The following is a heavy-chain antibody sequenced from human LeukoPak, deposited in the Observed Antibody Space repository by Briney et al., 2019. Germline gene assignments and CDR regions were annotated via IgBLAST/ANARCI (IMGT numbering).Heavy chain of an antibody. CDR2: INESGST. J-gene: IGHJ4*02. D-gene: IGHD3-16*01. CDR1: GGSFSGYF. CDR3: ARDPLGGYFDY. Sequence: PSETLSLTCAVFGGSFSGYFWSWIRQPPGRGLEWIGEINESGSTNYNPSLKSRVTISVDRSKNQFSLKLSSVTAADTAVYYCARDPLGGYFDYWGQGTLVTVSS. V-gene: IGHV4-34*01.